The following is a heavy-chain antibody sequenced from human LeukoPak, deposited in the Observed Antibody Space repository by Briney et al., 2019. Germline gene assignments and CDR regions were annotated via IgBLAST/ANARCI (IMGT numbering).Heavy chain of an antibody. J-gene: IGHJ5*02. CDR2: IKQDGTEK. V-gene: IGHV3-7*01. Sequence: GGSLRLSCAPSGYTFSNYWMTWVRQTPGKGLQRVANIKQDGTEKFYVDSVKGRFIISRDHAKNSLYLQMTSLRAEDTAVYYCAREISSWYRTEGRFDPWGQGTLVTVSS. CDR1: GYTFSNYW. CDR3: AREISSWYRTEGRFDP. D-gene: IGHD6-13*01.